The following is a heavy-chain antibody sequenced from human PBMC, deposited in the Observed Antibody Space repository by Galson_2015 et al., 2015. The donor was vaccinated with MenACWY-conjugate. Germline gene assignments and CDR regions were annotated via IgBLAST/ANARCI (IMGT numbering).Heavy chain of an antibody. V-gene: IGHV3-74*01. CDR3: AARLLHSGGMDV. J-gene: IGHJ6*02. CDR2: INSDGSST. D-gene: IGHD3-10*01. Sequence: VRQAPGKGLVWVSRINSDGSSTSYADSVKGRFTISRDNAKNTLYLQMNSLRAEDTAVYYCAARLLHSGGMDVWGQGTTATVSS.